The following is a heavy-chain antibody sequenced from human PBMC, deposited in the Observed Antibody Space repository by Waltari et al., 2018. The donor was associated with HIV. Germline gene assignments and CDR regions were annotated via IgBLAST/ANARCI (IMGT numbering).Heavy chain of an antibody. J-gene: IGHJ5*02. V-gene: IGHV4-39*07. CDR2: IYYSGST. CDR3: ARATQYSNSWTTQLRRWFDP. Sequence: QLQLQESGPGLVKPSETLSLTCTVSGGSIGSTHYYWGWIRQPPGKGLEWIGNIYYSGSTHYNPSLKSRVTISVDTSKNQFSLKLSSVTAADTAVYYCARATQYSNSWTTQLRRWFDPWGQGTLVTVSS. D-gene: IGHD6-13*01. CDR1: GGSIGSTHYY.